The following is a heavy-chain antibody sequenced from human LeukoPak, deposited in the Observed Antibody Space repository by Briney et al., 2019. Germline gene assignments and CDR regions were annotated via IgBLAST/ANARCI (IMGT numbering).Heavy chain of an antibody. CDR3: ARGPHCTNGVCYYYYYMDV. D-gene: IGHD2-8*01. V-gene: IGHV4-34*01. Sequence: SETLSLTCAVYGGSFSGYYWSWIRQPPGKGLEWIGEINHSGSTNYNPSLKSRVTISVDTSKNQFSLKLSSVTAADTAVYYCARGPHCTNGVCYYYYYMDVWGKGTTVTVSS. CDR2: INHSGST. J-gene: IGHJ6*03. CDR1: GGSFSGYY.